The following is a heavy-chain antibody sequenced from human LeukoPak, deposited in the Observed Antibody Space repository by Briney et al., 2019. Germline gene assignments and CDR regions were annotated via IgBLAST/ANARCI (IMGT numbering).Heavy chain of an antibody. CDR2: ISGDGGST. CDR1: GFTFDDYA. D-gene: IGHD6-19*01. V-gene: IGHV3-43*02. CDR3: AKDYSSGWYGRDYYYGMDV. Sequence: PGGSPRLSCAASGFTFDDYAMHWVRHAPGKGLEWVSLISGDGGSTYYADSVKGRFTISRDNSKNSLYLQMNSLRTEDTALYYCAKDYSSGWYGRDYYYGMDVWGQGTTVTVSS. J-gene: IGHJ6*02.